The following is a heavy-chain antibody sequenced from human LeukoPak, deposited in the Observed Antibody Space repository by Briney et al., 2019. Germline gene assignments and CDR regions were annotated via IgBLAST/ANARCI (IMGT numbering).Heavy chain of an antibody. D-gene: IGHD1-1*01. CDR2: ISAYTGNT. CDR3: ARDIATVQHQD. J-gene: IGHJ4*02. V-gene: IGHV1-18*01. Sequence: ASVKVSCKASGYTFTSYGISWVRQAPGQGLEWMGWISAYTGNTNYPQKFQGRVTMTTDTSTSTAYIELRSLRSDDTAVYYCARDIATVQHQDWGQGTLVTVSS. CDR1: GYTFTSYG.